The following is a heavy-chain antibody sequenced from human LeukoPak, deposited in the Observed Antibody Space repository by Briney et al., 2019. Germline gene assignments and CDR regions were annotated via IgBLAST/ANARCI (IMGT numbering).Heavy chain of an antibody. CDR3: ARVTGYMIEDYFDY. CDR2: IYHSGST. D-gene: IGHD3-22*01. V-gene: IGHV4-38-2*02. Sequence: SETLSLTCTVSGYSISSGYYWGWIRQPPGKGLEWIGSIYHSGSTNYNPSLKSRVTISVDTSKNQFSLKLSSVTAADTAVYYCARVTGYMIEDYFDYWGQGTLVTVSS. CDR1: GYSISSGYY. J-gene: IGHJ4*02.